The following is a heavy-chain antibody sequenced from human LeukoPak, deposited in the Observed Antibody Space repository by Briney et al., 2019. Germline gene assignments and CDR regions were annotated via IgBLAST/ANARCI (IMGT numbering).Heavy chain of an antibody. D-gene: IGHD5-24*01. CDR2: ISGYNGYT. J-gene: IGHJ5*02. V-gene: IGHV1-18*01. Sequence: ASVKVSCKTSGYTFTNYGIIWVRQAPGQGLEWMGWISGYNGYTHYAQNLQGRVTMTTDTSTTTAYMELRSLRSDDTAVYYCARDNSVRDEAWWFNPWGQGTLVTVSS. CDR3: ARDNSVRDEAWWFNP. CDR1: GYTFTNYG.